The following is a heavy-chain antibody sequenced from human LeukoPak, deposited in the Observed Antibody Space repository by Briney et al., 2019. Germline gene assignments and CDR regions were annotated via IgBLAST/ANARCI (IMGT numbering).Heavy chain of an antibody. D-gene: IGHD4-17*01. CDR2: IIPILGIA. CDR3: ARESHDYGAVHFDY. Sequence: GASVKVSCKASGGTFSSYAISWVRQAPGQGLEWMGRIIPILGIANYAQKFQGRVTITADKSTSTAYMELSSLRSEDTAVYYCARESHDYGAVHFDYWGQGTLVTVSS. V-gene: IGHV1-69*04. J-gene: IGHJ4*02. CDR1: GGTFSSYA.